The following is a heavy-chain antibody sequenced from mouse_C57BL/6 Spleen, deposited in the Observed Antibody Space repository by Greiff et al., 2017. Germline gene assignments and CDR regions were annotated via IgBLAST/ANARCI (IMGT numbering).Heavy chain of an antibody. J-gene: IGHJ3*01. CDR1: GYSFTDYN. CDR3: ARGVVYSVYAWFAY. V-gene: IGHV1-39*01. Sequence: VQLQQSGPELVKPGASVKISCKASGYSFTDYNMNWVKQSNGKSLEWIGVINPNYGTISNNPQFKGKATLTVDHYSRTASMQLNSLTSEVSAVYYCARGVVYSVYAWFAYWGQGTLVTVSA. D-gene: IGHD2-2*01. CDR2: INPNYGTI.